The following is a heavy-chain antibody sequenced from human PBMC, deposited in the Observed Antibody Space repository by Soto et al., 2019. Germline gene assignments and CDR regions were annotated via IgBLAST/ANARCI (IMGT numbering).Heavy chain of an antibody. D-gene: IGHD2-21*02. J-gene: IGHJ4*02. CDR2: ISYDGSNK. V-gene: IGHV3-30*18. Sequence: QVQLVESGGGVVQPGRSLRLSCAASGFTFSSYGMHWVRQAPGKGLEWVAVISYDGSNKYYADSVKGRFTISRDNSKNPLYLQMNSLRAEDTAVYYCAKDNAEIYCGGDCYPPYFDYWGQGTLVTVSS. CDR1: GFTFSSYG. CDR3: AKDNAEIYCGGDCYPPYFDY.